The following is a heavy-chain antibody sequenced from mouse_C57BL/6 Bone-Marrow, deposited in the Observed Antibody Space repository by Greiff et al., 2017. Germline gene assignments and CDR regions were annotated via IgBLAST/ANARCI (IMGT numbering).Heavy chain of an antibody. CDR2: IYPGHSDT. D-gene: IGHD2-3*01. CDR1: GYTFTSYW. J-gene: IGHJ3*01. Sequence: VQLQQSGTVLARPGASVKMSCKTSGYTFTSYWLNWVKQRPGQGLEWIGAIYPGHSDTRYNPKFKGKAKLTAVTSASTAYMELSSLTNEDYAVYYCTREDDGYYVNWFADWGQGTLVTVSA. CDR3: TREDDGYYVNWFAD. V-gene: IGHV1-5*01.